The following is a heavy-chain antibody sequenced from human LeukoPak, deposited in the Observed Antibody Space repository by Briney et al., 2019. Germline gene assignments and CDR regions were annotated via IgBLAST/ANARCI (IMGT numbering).Heavy chain of an antibody. CDR3: ARGGTYYDFWSAYSYYYGMDV. Sequence: PGGSLRLSCAASGFTFSSYGMHWVRQAPGKGLEWVAVIWYGGSNKYYADSVKGRFTISRDNSKNTLYLQMNSLRAEDTAVYYCARGGTYYDFWSAYSYYYGMDVWGQGTTVTVSS. D-gene: IGHD3-3*01. J-gene: IGHJ6*02. V-gene: IGHV3-33*01. CDR1: GFTFSSYG. CDR2: IWYGGSNK.